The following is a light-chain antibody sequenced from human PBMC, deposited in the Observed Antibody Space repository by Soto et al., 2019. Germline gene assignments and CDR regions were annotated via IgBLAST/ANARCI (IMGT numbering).Light chain of an antibody. J-gene: IGLJ2*01. CDR1: SSDVDGYNY. CDR3: CSYAGSYTSHVV. CDR2: DVS. Sequence: QSALTQPRSVSGSPGQSVTISCTGTSSDVDGYNYVSWYQQHPGKAPKLMIYDVSKRPSGVPDRFSGSKSGNTASLTTSGLQAEDEADYYCCSYAGSYTSHVVFGGGTKLTVL. V-gene: IGLV2-11*01.